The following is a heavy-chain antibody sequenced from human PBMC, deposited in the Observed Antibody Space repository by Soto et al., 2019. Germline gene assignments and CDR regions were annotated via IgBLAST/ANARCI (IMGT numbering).Heavy chain of an antibody. CDR2: ISSSSSYI. CDR1: GFTFSSYS. V-gene: IGHV3-21*01. J-gene: IGHJ3*02. CDR3: ARPPEGHGAFDI. Sequence: GGSLRLSCAASGFTFSSYSMNWVRQAPGKGLEWVSSISSSSSYIYYADSVKGRFTISRDNAKNSLYLQMNSLRAEDTAVYYCARPPEGHGAFDIWGQGTMVTVS.